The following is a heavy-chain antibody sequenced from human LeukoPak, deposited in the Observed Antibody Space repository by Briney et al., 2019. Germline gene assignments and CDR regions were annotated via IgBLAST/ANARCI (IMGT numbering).Heavy chain of an antibody. V-gene: IGHV4-59*12. CDR2: IYYSGST. CDR1: GGSISSYY. D-gene: IGHD4-17*01. J-gene: IGHJ6*02. Sequence: PSETLSLTCTVSGGSISSYYWSWIRQPPGKGLEWIGYIYYSGSTNYNPSLKSRVTISVDTSKNQFSLKLSSVTAADMAVYYCARETPVTTDYYYYGMDVWGQGTTVTVSS. CDR3: ARETPVTTDYYYYGMDV.